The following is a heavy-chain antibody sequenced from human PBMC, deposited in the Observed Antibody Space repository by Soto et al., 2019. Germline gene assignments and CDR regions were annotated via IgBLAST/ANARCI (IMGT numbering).Heavy chain of an antibody. CDR2: IYYSGST. V-gene: IGHV4-61*01. Sequence: QVQLQESGPGLVKPSETLSLTCTVSGGSVSSGSYYWSWIRQPPGKGLEWIGYIYYSGSTNYNPSLESRVTISVDTSKNQFSLKLSSVTAADTAVYYCARVRYPKGYFDYWGQGTLVTVSS. CDR3: ARVRYPKGYFDY. J-gene: IGHJ4*02. D-gene: IGHD2-15*01. CDR1: GGSVSSGSYY.